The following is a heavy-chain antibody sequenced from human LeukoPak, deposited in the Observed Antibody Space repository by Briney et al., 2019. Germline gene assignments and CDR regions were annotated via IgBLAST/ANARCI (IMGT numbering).Heavy chain of an antibody. V-gene: IGHV3-23*01. CDR2: ISGSGGST. Sequence: GGSLRLSCAASGFTFSSYAMSWVRQAPGKGLEWVSAISGSGGSTYYADSVKGRFTISRDNSKNTLYLQMNSLRVEDTALYYCARVWRGWFGVPNYYFDLWGRGTLVTVSS. CDR1: GFTFSSYA. CDR3: ARVWRGWFGVPNYYFDL. D-gene: IGHD3-10*01. J-gene: IGHJ2*01.